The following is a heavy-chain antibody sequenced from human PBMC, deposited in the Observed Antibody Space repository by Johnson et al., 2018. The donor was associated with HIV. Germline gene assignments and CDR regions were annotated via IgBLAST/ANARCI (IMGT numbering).Heavy chain of an antibody. D-gene: IGHD3-10*01. CDR1: GFTFDDYA. CDR2: IKTDGSNT. CDR3: ARGALGSFDI. Sequence: VQLVESGGGLVQPGRSLRLSCAASGFTFDDYAMHWVRQAPGKGLEWVSNIKTDGSNTNYADSVKGRFTISRDNAKNTVYLQMDSLRDEDMAVYYCARGALGSFDIWGQGTMVTVSA. V-gene: IGHV3-9*03. J-gene: IGHJ3*02.